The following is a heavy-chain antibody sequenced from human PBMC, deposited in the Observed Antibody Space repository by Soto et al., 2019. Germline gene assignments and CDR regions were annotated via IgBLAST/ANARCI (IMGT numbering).Heavy chain of an antibody. CDR3: AREPPILEWLLGGGYYYGMDV. D-gene: IGHD3-3*01. Sequence: TLFLTCPLPGGVFRTYHGGRIRQPPGEGREGIGRIYTSGSTNYNPSLKSRVTMSVDTSKNQFSLKLSSVTAADTAVYYCAREPPILEWLLGGGYYYGMDVWGQGTTVTVSS. J-gene: IGHJ6*02. V-gene: IGHV4-4*07. CDR1: GGVFRTYH. CDR2: IYTSGST.